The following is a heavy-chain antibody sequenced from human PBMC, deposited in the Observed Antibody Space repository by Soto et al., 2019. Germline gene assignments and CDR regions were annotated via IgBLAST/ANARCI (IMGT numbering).Heavy chain of an antibody. V-gene: IGHV3-30-3*01. J-gene: IGHJ4*02. CDR3: ARCGYIGGWYCYFDF. D-gene: IGHD6-19*01. Sequence: GRSLRLSCAASRFTFTTYAMNWVRQAPGKGLEWVALMSSDGTNEHYADSVRGRFTVSRDNSRNTLFLQMNNLRTDDTAVYYCARCGYIGGWYCYFDFWGLGTLVTAPQ. CDR1: RFTFTTYA. CDR2: MSSDGTNE.